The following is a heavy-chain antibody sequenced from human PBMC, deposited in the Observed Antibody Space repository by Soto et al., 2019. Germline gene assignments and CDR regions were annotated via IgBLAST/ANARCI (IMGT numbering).Heavy chain of an antibody. Sequence: ASVKVSCKVSGYTLTELSMHWVRQAPGKGFEWMGGFDPEDGETIYAQKFQGRVTMTEDTSTDTAYMELSRLRSDDTAVYYCARAEYSSSPAEYYYWGQGTLVTVSS. J-gene: IGHJ4*02. CDR2: FDPEDGET. D-gene: IGHD6-6*01. CDR3: ARAEYSSSPAEYYY. V-gene: IGHV1-24*01. CDR1: GYTLTELS.